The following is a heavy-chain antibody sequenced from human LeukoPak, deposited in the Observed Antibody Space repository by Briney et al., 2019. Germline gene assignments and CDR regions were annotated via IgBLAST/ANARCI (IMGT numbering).Heavy chain of an antibody. J-gene: IGHJ3*02. CDR1: GFTFSSYS. V-gene: IGHV3-21*01. CDR2: ISSSSSYI. Sequence: GGSLRLSCAASGFTFSSYSMNWVRQAPRKGLEWVSSISSSSSYIYYADSVKGRFTISRDNAKNSLYLQMNSLRAEDTAVYYCARGAPYGDYDIWGQGTMVTVSS. D-gene: IGHD4-17*01. CDR3: ARGAPYGDYDI.